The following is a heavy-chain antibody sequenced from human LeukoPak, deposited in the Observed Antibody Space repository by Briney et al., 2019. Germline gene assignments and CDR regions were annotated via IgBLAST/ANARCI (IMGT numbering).Heavy chain of an antibody. J-gene: IGHJ4*02. D-gene: IGHD3-16*01. Sequence: SETLSLTCAVYGGSFSGYYWSWIRQPPGKGLEWIGEINHSGSTYYNPSLKSRVTISVDTSKNQFSLKLSSVTAADTAVYYCASRLRLGEQNWGQGTLVTVSS. CDR3: ASRLRLGEQN. CDR1: GGSFSGYY. V-gene: IGHV4-34*09. CDR2: INHSGST.